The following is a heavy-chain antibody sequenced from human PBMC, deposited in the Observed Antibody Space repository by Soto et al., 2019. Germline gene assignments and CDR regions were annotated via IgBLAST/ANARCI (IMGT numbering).Heavy chain of an antibody. CDR2: ISGSGGST. CDR1: GFTFSTYA. V-gene: IGHV3-23*01. Sequence: GGSLRLSCAASGFTFSTYAMTWVRQAPGKGLEWVSAISGSGGSTYYADSVKGRFTISRDNSKNTLHLQMNSLRAEDTAVYYCAKDRVVVYVWGQGTKVTVYS. D-gene: IGHD2-15*01. CDR3: AKDRVVVYV. J-gene: IGHJ6*02.